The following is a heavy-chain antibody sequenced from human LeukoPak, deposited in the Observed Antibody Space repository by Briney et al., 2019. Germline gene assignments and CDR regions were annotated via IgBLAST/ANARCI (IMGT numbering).Heavy chain of an antibody. Sequence: GGSLRLSCKAPGFTFRSSSMTSVRQAPGKGLVWVSTIRASGDSTYYADFVEGRFTISRDNSKNTLYLQMNSLRAEDTAVYYCAKGGYTSPFDYWGQGTLVTVSS. V-gene: IGHV3-23*01. CDR3: AKGGYTSPFDY. CDR1: GFTFRSSS. CDR2: IRASGDST. J-gene: IGHJ4*02. D-gene: IGHD5-18*01.